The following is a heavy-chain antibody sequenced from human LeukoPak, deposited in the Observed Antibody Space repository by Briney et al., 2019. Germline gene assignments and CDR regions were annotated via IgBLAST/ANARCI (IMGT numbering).Heavy chain of an antibody. CDR3: ARSGTLLYYYMDV. Sequence: GGSLRLSCAASGFTFDDYGMSWVRQAPGKGLEWVSGINWNGGSTGYADSVKGRFTISRDNAKNSLYLQMNSLRAEDTALHYCARSGTLLYYYMDVWGKGTTVTVSS. V-gene: IGHV3-20*04. CDR1: GFTFDDYG. J-gene: IGHJ6*03. D-gene: IGHD2-21*02. CDR2: INWNGGST.